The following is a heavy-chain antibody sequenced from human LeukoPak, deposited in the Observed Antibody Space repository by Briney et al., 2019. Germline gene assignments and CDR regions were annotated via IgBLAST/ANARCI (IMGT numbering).Heavy chain of an antibody. CDR3: AKAPLPHSGSISQVDY. D-gene: IGHD1-26*01. CDR2: ISYDGSNK. J-gene: IGHJ4*02. CDR1: GFTFSSYG. V-gene: IGHV3-30*18. Sequence: PGRSLRLSCAASGFTFSSYGMHWVRQAPGKGLEWVAVISYDGSNKYYADSVKGRFTISRDNSKNTLYLQMNSLRAEDTAVYYCAKAPLPHSGSISQVDYWGQGTLVTVSS.